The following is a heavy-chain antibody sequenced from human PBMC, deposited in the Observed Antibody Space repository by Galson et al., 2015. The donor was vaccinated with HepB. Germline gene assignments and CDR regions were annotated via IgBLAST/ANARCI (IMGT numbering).Heavy chain of an antibody. CDR1: GFTFSSYG. Sequence: SLRLSCAASGFTFSSYGMHWVRQAPGKGLEWVAVIWYDGSNKYYADSVKGRFTISRDNSKNTLYLQMNSLRAEDTAVYYCARDTKRYPLGVPIRRYYYYYGMDVWGQGTTVTVSS. V-gene: IGHV3-33*01. J-gene: IGHJ6*02. CDR2: IWYDGSNK. CDR3: ARDTKRYPLGVPIRRYYYYYGMDV. D-gene: IGHD3-9*01.